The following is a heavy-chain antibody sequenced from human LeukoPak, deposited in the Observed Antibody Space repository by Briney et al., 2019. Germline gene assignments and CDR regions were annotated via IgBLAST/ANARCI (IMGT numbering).Heavy chain of an antibody. CDR3: ARLFDREGYDY. D-gene: IGHD1-26*01. Sequence: SETLSLTCTVSGGSISSSSYYWGWIRQPPGKGLDWIGSIYYSGSTYYNPSLKSRVTISVDTSENQFSLKLSSVTPADAAVYYCARLFDREGYDYWGQGTLVTVSS. CDR2: IYYSGST. CDR1: GGSISSSSYY. V-gene: IGHV4-39*01. J-gene: IGHJ4*02.